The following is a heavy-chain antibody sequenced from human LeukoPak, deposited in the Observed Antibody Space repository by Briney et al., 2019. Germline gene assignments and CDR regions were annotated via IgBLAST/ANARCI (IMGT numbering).Heavy chain of an antibody. J-gene: IGHJ3*02. Sequence: AETLSLTCTVSGGSISTYYWNWIRQPPGKGLEWIRHNYDSGSSNYNPSLTGRVTISVDTSKNQFSLKLSSVTAADAAVYYCAREYNYYDSSGWDAFEIWAQGTMVSVSS. V-gene: IGHV4-59*01. D-gene: IGHD3-22*01. CDR2: NYDSGSS. CDR1: GGSISTYY. CDR3: AREYNYYDSSGWDAFEI.